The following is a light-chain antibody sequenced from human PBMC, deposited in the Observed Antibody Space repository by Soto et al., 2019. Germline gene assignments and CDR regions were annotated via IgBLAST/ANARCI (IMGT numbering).Light chain of an antibody. CDR2: DAS. CDR1: QSLSGL. CDR3: QQYSSYWT. V-gene: IGKV1-5*01. J-gene: IGKJ1*01. Sequence: DIQMTQSPSTLSASVGDRVTITCRASQSLSGLLAWYQQKPGKAPKLLIYDASSLESGVPSRFSGSGSGTEFTLTSSSLQPDDFATYFCQQYSSYWTFGQGTKVELK.